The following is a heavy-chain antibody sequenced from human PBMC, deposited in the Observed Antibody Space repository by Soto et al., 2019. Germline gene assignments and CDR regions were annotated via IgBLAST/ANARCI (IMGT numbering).Heavy chain of an antibody. D-gene: IGHD6-19*01. CDR2: TIPMFATA. CDR3: ARGLFGQQWLVGFDT. CDR1: GGSFSNYI. Sequence: QVHLVQSGAEVKNPGSSVKVSCKASGGSFSNYIFAWVRQAPGQGLEWMGGTIPMFATAQYAQKLQGRVTITADESTSTVYMDLTSLTSDDTAVYYCARGLFGQQWLVGFDTWGQGTLVTVSS. J-gene: IGHJ4*02. V-gene: IGHV1-69*01.